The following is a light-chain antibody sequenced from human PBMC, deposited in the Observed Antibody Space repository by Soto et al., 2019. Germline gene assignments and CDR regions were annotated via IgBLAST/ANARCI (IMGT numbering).Light chain of an antibody. CDR3: QHSFSTPHT. J-gene: IGKJ2*01. V-gene: IGKV1-39*01. CDR1: QSISTY. CDR2: AAS. Sequence: DIQMTQSPSSLSASVGDRVTITCRASQSISTYLNWYQQKPGQAPKLLMYAASSLQSGVPSRFSGSGSGSDFTLTLSSLQPEDFATYYCQHSFSTPHTFGQGPKLEIK.